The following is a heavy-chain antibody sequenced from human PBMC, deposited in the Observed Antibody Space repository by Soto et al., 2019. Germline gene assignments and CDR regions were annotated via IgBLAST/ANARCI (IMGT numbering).Heavy chain of an antibody. CDR2: MNPNSGNT. V-gene: IGHV1-8*01. Sequence: ASVKVSCKASGYTSTSYDINWVRQATGQGLEWMGWMNPNSGNTGYAQKFQGRVTMTRNTSISTAYMELSSLRSEDTAVYYCARGSREVLGDAFDIWGQGTMVTVSS. CDR1: GYTSTSYD. D-gene: IGHD3-16*01. J-gene: IGHJ3*02. CDR3: ARGSREVLGDAFDI.